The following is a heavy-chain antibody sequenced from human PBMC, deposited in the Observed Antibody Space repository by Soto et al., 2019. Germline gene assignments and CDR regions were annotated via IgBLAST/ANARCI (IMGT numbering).Heavy chain of an antibody. V-gene: IGHV4-59*01. CDR2: IVYRATT. CDR1: GGSIGSYF. D-gene: IGHD3-10*01. J-gene: IGHJ3*02. Sequence: SDTLSLTCTVSGGSIGSYFASGIRQSAGEGLEWIGYIVYRATTNHSRSLNSRVTMSPGTAENQFSLKLASVTAADTAVYCCARGGGGTYDAFDIWGQGTMGTVSS. CDR3: ARGGGGTYDAFDI.